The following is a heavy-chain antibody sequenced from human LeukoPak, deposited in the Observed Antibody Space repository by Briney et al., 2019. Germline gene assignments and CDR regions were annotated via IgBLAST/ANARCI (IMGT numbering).Heavy chain of an antibody. J-gene: IGHJ4*02. Sequence: SETLSLTCTVSGGSISSSSYYWGWIRQPPGKGLEWIGSIYYSGSTYYNPSLKSRVTISVDTSKNQFSLKLSSVTAADTAVYYCARGSGYYYGDFDYWGQGTLATVSS. D-gene: IGHD3-22*01. CDR2: IYYSGST. CDR1: GGSISSSSYY. V-gene: IGHV4-39*01. CDR3: ARGSGYYYGDFDY.